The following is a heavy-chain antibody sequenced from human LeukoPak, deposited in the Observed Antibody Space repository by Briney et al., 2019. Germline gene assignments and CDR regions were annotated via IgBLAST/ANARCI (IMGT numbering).Heavy chain of an antibody. CDR3: ARGSRLVPDY. J-gene: IGHJ4*02. Sequence: SETLSLTCAVYGGSFSGYYWSWIRQPPGKGLEWIGEINHSGSTNYNPSLKSRVTISVDTSKNQFSLKLSSVTAADTAAYYCARGSRLVPDYWGQGTLVTVSS. CDR2: INHSGST. V-gene: IGHV4-34*01. D-gene: IGHD3-9*01. CDR1: GGSFSGYY.